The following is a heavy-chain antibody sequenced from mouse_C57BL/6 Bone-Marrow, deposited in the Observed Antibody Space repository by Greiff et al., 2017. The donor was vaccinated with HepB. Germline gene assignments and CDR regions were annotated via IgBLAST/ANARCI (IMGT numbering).Heavy chain of an antibody. J-gene: IGHJ1*03. CDR2: INPSSGYT. V-gene: IGHV1-7*01. Sequence: VQLVESGAELAKPGASVKLSCKASGYTFTSYWMHWVKQRPGQGLEWIGYINPSSGYTKYNQKFKDKATLTAGKSSSTAYMQLSSLTYEDSAVYYCARVDYDERCFDVWGTVTTVTVSS. CDR3: ARVDYDERCFDV. D-gene: IGHD2-4*01. CDR1: GYTFTSYW.